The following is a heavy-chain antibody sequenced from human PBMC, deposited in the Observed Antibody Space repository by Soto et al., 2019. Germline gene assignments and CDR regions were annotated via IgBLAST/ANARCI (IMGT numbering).Heavy chain of an antibody. CDR3: ARVSIAAPSGVRWPDY. D-gene: IGHD6-6*01. CDR1: GGSISSGGYS. J-gene: IGHJ4*02. V-gene: IGHV4-30-2*01. CDR2: IYHSGST. Sequence: PSETLSLTCAVSGGSISSGGYSWSWIRQPPGKGLEWIGYIYHSGSTYYNPSLKSRVTISVDRSKNQFSLKLSSVTAADTAVYYCARVSIAAPSGVRWPDYWGQGTLVTVSS.